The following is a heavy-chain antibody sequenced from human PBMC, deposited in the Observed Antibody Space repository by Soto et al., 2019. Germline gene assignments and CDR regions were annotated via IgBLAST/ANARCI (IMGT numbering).Heavy chain of an antibody. D-gene: IGHD7-27*01. V-gene: IGHV4-4*02. CDR1: VDSINSNYC. CDR2: IYYSGGT. CDR3: ARDTGWGLGY. Sequence: QVQLQESGPGLVRPSGTLSLTCAVSVDSINSNYCWTWVRQPPGKGLEWIAEIYYSGGTSYNPSLKSRVTIAMDKSKNQFSLKLTSVTAADTAMYYCARDTGWGLGYWGQGTLVTVSS. J-gene: IGHJ4*02.